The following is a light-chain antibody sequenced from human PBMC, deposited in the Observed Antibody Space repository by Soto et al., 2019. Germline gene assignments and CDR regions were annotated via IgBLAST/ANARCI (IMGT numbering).Light chain of an antibody. CDR2: AAS. J-gene: IGKJ1*01. CDR1: QGISTY. V-gene: IGKV1-27*01. CDR3: QSYTGAPWT. Sequence: DIQMTQSPSSLSASVGDRVTITCRASQGISTYLVWYQQKPGTVPKLLIFAASTLQSGVQSRFSGSGSGTDFTLTISSLQPEDVATYYCQSYTGAPWTFGQGTKVEI.